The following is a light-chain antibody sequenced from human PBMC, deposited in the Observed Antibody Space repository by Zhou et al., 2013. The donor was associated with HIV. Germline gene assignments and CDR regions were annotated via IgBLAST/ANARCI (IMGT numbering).Light chain of an antibody. CDR2: AAS. CDR1: QGISSW. CDR3: QQSYRTLT. Sequence: DIQMTQSPSSVSASVGDRVTITCRASQGISSWLAWYHQKPGKAPKLLIYAASSLQSGVPSRFIGSGSGTDYTLTVSSLQPEDFATYYCQQSYRTLTFGPGTKVDIK. V-gene: IGKV1-12*01. J-gene: IGKJ3*01.